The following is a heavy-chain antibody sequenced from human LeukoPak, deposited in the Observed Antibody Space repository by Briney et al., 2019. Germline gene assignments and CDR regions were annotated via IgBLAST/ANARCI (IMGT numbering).Heavy chain of an antibody. J-gene: IGHJ6*03. CDR1: GYTFTSYD. V-gene: IGHV1-8*03. D-gene: IGHD3-10*01. CDR2: MNPKSGNT. Sequence: GASVKVSCKASGYTFTSYDINWVRQVTGQGLEWMGWMNPKSGNTGYAQKFQGRVTITRNTSISTAYMEVSSLRYEDTAVYYCARDAFTMVRGVIGPSWYYYYMDVWGKGTTVTISS. CDR3: ARDAFTMVRGVIGPSWYYYYMDV.